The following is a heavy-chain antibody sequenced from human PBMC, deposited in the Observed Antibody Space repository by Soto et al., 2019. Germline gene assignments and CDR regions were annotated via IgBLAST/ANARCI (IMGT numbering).Heavy chain of an antibody. Sequence: GEALKISCRGSGYRFTSYWIGWVRQMPGKGLEWMGIIYPGDSDTRYSPSFQGQVTISADKSISTAYLQWSSLKASDTAMYYCARQSLVPTIFGVVKSHDYYYYRMAVPAQRTTVPGSS. CDR1: GYRFTSYW. CDR3: ARQSLVPTIFGVVKSHDYYYYRMAV. V-gene: IGHV5-51*01. D-gene: IGHD3-3*01. J-gene: IGHJ6*02. CDR2: IYPGDSDT.